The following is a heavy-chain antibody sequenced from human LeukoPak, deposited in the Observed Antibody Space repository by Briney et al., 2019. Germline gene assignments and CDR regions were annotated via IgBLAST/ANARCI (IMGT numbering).Heavy chain of an antibody. V-gene: IGHV1-8*03. CDR3: ARGEEGAFDI. CDR2: MNPNSGNT. Sequence: ASVKVSCKASGYTFTIYDINWVRQGTGQGLGWMGWMNPNSGNTGYAQKFQGRVTITRNTSISTAYMELSSLRSEDTAVYYCARGEEGAFDIWGQGTMVTVSS. J-gene: IGHJ3*02. CDR1: GYTFTIYD.